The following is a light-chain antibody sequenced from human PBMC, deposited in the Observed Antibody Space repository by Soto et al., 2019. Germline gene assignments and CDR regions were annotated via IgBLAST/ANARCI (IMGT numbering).Light chain of an antibody. CDR1: SSDVGGYNY. CDR2: DVS. Sequence: QSALTQPASVSESPGQSITISCTGTSSDVGGYNYVSWYQQHPGKAPKLMIYDVSNRPSGVSNRFSGSKSGNTASLTISGLQAEDEADYYCSSYTSSSPYVFGTGTRSPS. J-gene: IGLJ1*01. V-gene: IGLV2-14*01. CDR3: SSYTSSSPYV.